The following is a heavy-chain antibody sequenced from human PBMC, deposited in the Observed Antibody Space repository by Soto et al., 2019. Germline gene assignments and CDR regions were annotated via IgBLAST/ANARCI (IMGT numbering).Heavy chain of an antibody. V-gene: IGHV4-34*01. CDR3: SRGRVDTVDSSGFYEY. J-gene: IGHJ4*02. Sequence: LSLTCAVYGGSFSAYYWSWIRQPRGKGQEWNGEVNNNSATSNHPTPTIRVPVSVDTSTSQFSLKLTSVTAAARAVYYCSRGRVDTVDSSGFYEYWGQGTPVTVSS. CDR1: GGSFSAYY. D-gene: IGHD3-22*01. CDR2: VNNNSAT.